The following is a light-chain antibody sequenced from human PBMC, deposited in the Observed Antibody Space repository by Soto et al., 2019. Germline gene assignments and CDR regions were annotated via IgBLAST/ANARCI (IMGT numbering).Light chain of an antibody. J-gene: IGKJ1*01. CDR1: QSISTY. Sequence: DIQMTQSPSSLSASIGDRVTITCRASQSISTYLNWYLQKPGKAPKLRIFAASSLQGGVPSRFGGSGSGTDFTLTVSSLQPEDFATYFCQQTYNSPWTFGQGTTVEIK. CDR2: AAS. V-gene: IGKV1-39*01. CDR3: QQTYNSPWT.